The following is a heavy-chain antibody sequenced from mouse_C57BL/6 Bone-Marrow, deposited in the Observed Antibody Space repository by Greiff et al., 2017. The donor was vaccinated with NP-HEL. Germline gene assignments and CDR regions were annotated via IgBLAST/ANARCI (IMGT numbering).Heavy chain of an antibody. CDR1: GYTFTDYY. Sequence: VQLKQSGPELVKPGASVKISCKASGYTFTDYYMNWVKQSHGKSLEWIGDINPNNGGTSYNQKFKGKATLTVDKSSSTAYMELRSLTSEDSAVYYCARGGLGTTVVAPVAYWGQGTLVTVSA. CDR3: ARGGLGTTVVAPVAY. D-gene: IGHD1-1*01. V-gene: IGHV1-26*01. J-gene: IGHJ3*01. CDR2: INPNNGGT.